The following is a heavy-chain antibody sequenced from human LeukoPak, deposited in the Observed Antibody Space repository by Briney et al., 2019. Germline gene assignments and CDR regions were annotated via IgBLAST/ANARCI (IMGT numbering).Heavy chain of an antibody. D-gene: IGHD3-22*01. CDR3: ARDLDYDSSGYYLSAFDY. Sequence: ASVKVSCKASGYTFTSYYMHWVRQAPGQGLEWMGIINPSGGSTSYAQKFQGRVTITADKSTSTAYMELSSLRSEDTAVYYCARDLDYDSSGYYLSAFDYWGQGTLVTVSS. J-gene: IGHJ4*02. V-gene: IGHV1-46*01. CDR1: GYTFTSYY. CDR2: INPSGGST.